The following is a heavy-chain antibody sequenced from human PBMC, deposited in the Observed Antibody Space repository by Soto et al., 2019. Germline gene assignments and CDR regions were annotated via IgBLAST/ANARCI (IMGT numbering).Heavy chain of an antibody. V-gene: IGHV3-66*01. CDR1: GFTVSSNY. Sequence: EVQLVESGGGLVQPGGSLRLSCAASGFTVSSNYMSWLRQAPGKGLEWVSVIYSGGGTYYADSVKGRFTISRDNSKNTLYLQMNSLRAEDTAVYYCARDLVGATTEYFQHWGQGTLVTVSS. D-gene: IGHD1-26*01. CDR3: ARDLVGATTEYFQH. J-gene: IGHJ1*01. CDR2: IYSGGGT.